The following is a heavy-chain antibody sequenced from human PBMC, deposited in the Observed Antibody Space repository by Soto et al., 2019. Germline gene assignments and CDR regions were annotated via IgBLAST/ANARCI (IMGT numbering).Heavy chain of an antibody. J-gene: IGHJ3*02. CDR3: ARNRGVYDILTGYYSARGAFDI. Sequence: PSETLSLTCTVSGGSISGYYWSWIRQPPGKGLEWIGYIYYSGSTNYNPSLKSRITISVDTSKNHFSLKLSSVTAADTAVYYCARNRGVYDILTGYYSARGAFDIWGQGTMVTVS. CDR1: GGSISGYY. V-gene: IGHV4-59*01. CDR2: IYYSGST. D-gene: IGHD3-9*01.